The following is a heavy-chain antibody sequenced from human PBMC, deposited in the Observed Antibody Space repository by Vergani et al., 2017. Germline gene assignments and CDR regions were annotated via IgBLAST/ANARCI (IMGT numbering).Heavy chain of an antibody. CDR3: ARGGVALPLGAFDI. Sequence: QVQLQESGPGLVKPSETLSLTCTGSGGSISSYYWSWIRQPPGKGLEWIGYIYYSGSTNYNPSLKSRVTISVDTSKNQFSLKLSSVTAADTAVYYCARGGVALPLGAFDIWGQGTMVTVSS. CDR1: GGSISSYY. D-gene: IGHD3-16*01. J-gene: IGHJ3*02. V-gene: IGHV4-59*01. CDR2: IYYSGST.